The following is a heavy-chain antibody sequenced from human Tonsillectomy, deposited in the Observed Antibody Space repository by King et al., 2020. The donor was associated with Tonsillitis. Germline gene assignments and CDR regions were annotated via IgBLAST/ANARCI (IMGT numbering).Heavy chain of an antibody. V-gene: IGHV4-59*01. Sequence: QLQESGPGLVKPSETLSLTCTVSGGSISSYYWSWIRQPPGKGLEWIRYIYYSGSTNYNPSLKSRVTISVDTSKNQFSLKLSSVTAADTAVYYCARENWNAGSEYYFDYWGQGTLVTVSS. CDR3: ARENWNAGSEYYFDY. J-gene: IGHJ4*02. CDR1: GGSISSYY. CDR2: IYYSGST. D-gene: IGHD1-1*01.